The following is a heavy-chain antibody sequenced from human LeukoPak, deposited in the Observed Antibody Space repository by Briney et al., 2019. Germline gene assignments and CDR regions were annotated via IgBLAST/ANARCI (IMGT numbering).Heavy chain of an antibody. D-gene: IGHD4-11*01. J-gene: IGHJ3*02. CDR1: GYTFTSYY. CDR3: ARWVTRLRAFDI. CDR2: INPSGGST. Sequence: ASVKVSCKASGYTFTSYYMHWVRQAPGQGLEWMGIINPSGGSTSYAQKFQGRVTMTRDMSTSTVYMELSSLRSEDTAVYHCARWVTRLRAFDIWGQGTMVTVSS. V-gene: IGHV1-46*01.